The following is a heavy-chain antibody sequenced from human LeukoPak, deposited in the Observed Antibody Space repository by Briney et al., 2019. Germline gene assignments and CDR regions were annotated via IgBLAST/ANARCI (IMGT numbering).Heavy chain of an antibody. V-gene: IGHV3-23*01. Sequence: GGSLRLSCAASGFTFSDFAMSWVRQAPGKGLESVAAISGSGGATHYADSVKGRFTISRDNSKNTLYLHMSSLRAEDTAVYFCAKDSCLRTNPSCYSSAENYHYSYPDVWGKGTTVTVSS. D-gene: IGHD2-2*02. CDR2: ISGSGGAT. J-gene: IGHJ6*03. CDR3: AKDSCLRTNPSCYSSAENYHYSYPDV. CDR1: GFTFSDFA.